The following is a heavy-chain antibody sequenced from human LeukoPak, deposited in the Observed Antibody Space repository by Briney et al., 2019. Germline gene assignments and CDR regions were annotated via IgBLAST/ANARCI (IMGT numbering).Heavy chain of an antibody. CDR1: GYTFTGYY. D-gene: IGHD6-19*01. J-gene: IGHJ4*02. CDR2: INPNSGGT. V-gene: IGHV1-2*02. Sequence: GASVKVSCKASGYTFTGYYMHWVRQAPGQGLEWMGWINPNSGGTNYALKFQGRVTMTRDMSISTAYMELSRLRSDDTAVYYCARFSSGWSFDYWGQGTLVTVSS. CDR3: ARFSSGWSFDY.